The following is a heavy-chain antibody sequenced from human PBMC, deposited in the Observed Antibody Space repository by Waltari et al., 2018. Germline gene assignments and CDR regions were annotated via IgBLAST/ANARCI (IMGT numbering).Heavy chain of an antibody. V-gene: IGHV3-23*01. J-gene: IGHJ4*02. D-gene: IGHD6-19*01. Sequence: CWVRLAPGKGLQWVSAITGGGGSTYSADSVKGRFAIFRDNSKNTVYLQMRSLRAEDTAIYYCAKSSGRLTYYFDSWGRGTLVTVSS. CDR3: AKSSGRLTYYFDS. CDR2: ITGGGGST.